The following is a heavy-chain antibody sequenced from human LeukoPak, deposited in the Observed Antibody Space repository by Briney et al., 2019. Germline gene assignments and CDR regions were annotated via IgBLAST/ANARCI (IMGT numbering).Heavy chain of an antibody. J-gene: IGHJ5*02. CDR3: AKDLGGLTGTKPPGKT. CDR2: ISGSGGST. D-gene: IGHD1-20*01. V-gene: IGHV3-23*01. CDR1: GFTFSSYA. Sequence: PGGSLRLSCAASGFTFSSYAMSWVRQAPGKGLEWVSAISGSGGSTYYADSVKGRFTISRDNSKNTLYLQMNSLRAEDTAVYYCAKDLGGLTGTKPPGKTWGQGTLVTVSS.